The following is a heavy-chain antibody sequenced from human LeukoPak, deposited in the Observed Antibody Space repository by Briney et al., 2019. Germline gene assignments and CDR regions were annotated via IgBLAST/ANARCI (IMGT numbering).Heavy chain of an antibody. V-gene: IGHV4-59*01. Sequence: SETLSLTCTVSGGSISSYYWSWIRQPPGKGLEWIGYIYYSGSTNYNPSLKGRVTISVDTSKNQFSLKLSSVTAADTAVYYCARVPCSSTSCYHYYYYMDVWGKGTTVTVSS. CDR3: ARVPCSSTSCYHYYYYMDV. J-gene: IGHJ6*03. CDR2: IYYSGST. CDR1: GGSISSYY. D-gene: IGHD2-2*01.